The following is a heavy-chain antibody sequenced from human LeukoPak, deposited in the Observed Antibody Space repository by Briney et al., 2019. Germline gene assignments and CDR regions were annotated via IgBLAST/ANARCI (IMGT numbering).Heavy chain of an antibody. Sequence: GGSLRLSCAASGFTFSDYYMSWVRQAPGKGLEWVSYISSSSSTIYYADSVKGRFTISRDNAKNSLYLQMNSLRAEDTAVYYCARDEGGIAVAGTLLWGQGTLVTVSS. D-gene: IGHD6-19*01. CDR2: ISSSSSTI. CDR3: ARDEGGIAVAGTLL. V-gene: IGHV3-11*04. CDR1: GFTFSDYY. J-gene: IGHJ4*02.